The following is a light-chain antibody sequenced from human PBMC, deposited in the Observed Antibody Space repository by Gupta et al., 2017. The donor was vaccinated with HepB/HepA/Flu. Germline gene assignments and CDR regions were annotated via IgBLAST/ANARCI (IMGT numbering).Light chain of an antibody. CDR2: WAS. CDR1: QSVLYSSNNKNY. J-gene: IGKJ4*01. V-gene: IGKV4-1*01. CDR3: QQDYSTPLT. Sequence: DIVMTQSPDSLAVSLGERATINCKSSQSVLYSSNNKNYLAWYPQKPGQPPKLLIYWASTRESGVPDRFSGSGSGTDFTLTISSLQAEDVAVYYCQQDYSTPLTFGGGTKVEIK.